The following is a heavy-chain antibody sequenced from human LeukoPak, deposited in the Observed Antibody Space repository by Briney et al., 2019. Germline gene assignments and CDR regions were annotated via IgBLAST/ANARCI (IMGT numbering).Heavy chain of an antibody. CDR3: ARPKAATILSEKGYYYYYMDV. D-gene: IGHD5-12*01. CDR1: GGSISSYY. CDR2: IYTSGST. J-gene: IGHJ6*03. Sequence: SETLSLTCTVSGGSISSYYWSWIRQPPGKGLEWLGYIYTSGSTNYNPSLKSRVTISVDTSKNQFSLKLSSVTAADTAVYYCARPKAATILSEKGYYYYYMDVWGKGTTVTVSS. V-gene: IGHV4-4*09.